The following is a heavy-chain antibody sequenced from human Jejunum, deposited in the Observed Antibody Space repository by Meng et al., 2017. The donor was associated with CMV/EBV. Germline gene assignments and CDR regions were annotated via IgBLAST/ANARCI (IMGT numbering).Heavy chain of an antibody. D-gene: IGHD5-18*01. V-gene: IGHV3-74*01. CDR3: TANFGNNYGFWDS. Sequence: EVQLVESGGGLFQLGGSLRLACSASGFTFSCNWMHWVRQAPGEGLVWVSRINSDGSSVNYADFVKGRFTISRDNAKNTLFLQLNSLRAEDTAVYYCTANFGNNYGFWDSWGQGTLVTVSS. CDR2: INSDGSSV. J-gene: IGHJ5*01. CDR1: GFTFSCNW.